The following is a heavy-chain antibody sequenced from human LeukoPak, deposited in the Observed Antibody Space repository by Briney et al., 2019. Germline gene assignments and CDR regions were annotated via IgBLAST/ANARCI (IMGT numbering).Heavy chain of an antibody. CDR1: GFTFSNAW. J-gene: IGHJ3*02. Sequence: GGSLRLSCAASGFTFSNAWMSWVRQAPGKGLEWVGRITSKTDGGTPDYAAPVKGRFTISRDDSKNTLYLQMNSLKTKDTAVYYCTSGITMTNDAFDIWGQGTMVTVSS. CDR2: ITSKTDGGTP. V-gene: IGHV3-15*01. CDR3: TSGITMTNDAFDI. D-gene: IGHD3-22*01.